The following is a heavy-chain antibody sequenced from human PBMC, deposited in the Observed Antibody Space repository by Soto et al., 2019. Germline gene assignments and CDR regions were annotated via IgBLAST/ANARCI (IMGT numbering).Heavy chain of an antibody. CDR2: IIPIFGTA. CDR3: ARSKRGVGATTAHYYYYYGMDV. J-gene: IGHJ6*02. Sequence: QVQLVQSGAEVKKPGSSVKVSCKASGGTFSSYAISWVRQAPGQGLEWMGGIIPIFGTANYAQKFQGRVTITADESTSTGYMELSSLRSEDTAVYYCARSKRGVGATTAHYYYYYGMDVWGQGTTVTVSS. D-gene: IGHD1-26*01. CDR1: GGTFSSYA. V-gene: IGHV1-69*12.